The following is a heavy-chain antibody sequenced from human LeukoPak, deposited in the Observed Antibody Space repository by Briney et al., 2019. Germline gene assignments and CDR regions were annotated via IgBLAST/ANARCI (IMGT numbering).Heavy chain of an antibody. D-gene: IGHD3-10*01. CDR1: GGSISSSSYY. CDR2: IYYSGST. CDR3: AKDPHRRRIWFGSPEWFDP. V-gene: IGHV4-39*07. Sequence: SETLSLTCTVSGGSISSSSYYWGWIRQPPGKGLEWIGSIYYSGSTYYNPSLKSRVTISVDTSKNQFSLKLSSVTAADTAVYYCAKDPHRRRIWFGSPEWFDPWGQGTLVTVSS. J-gene: IGHJ5*02.